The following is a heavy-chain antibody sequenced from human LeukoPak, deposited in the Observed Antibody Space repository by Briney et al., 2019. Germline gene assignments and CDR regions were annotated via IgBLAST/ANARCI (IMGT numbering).Heavy chain of an antibody. Sequence: ASVEVSCKASGYTFTDYYIHWVRQAPGQGLEWMGWINPNTDGTKYAQRFQDRVTMTRDTSISTAYMEVSRLRYDDTAVYYCARPLRVTMIRGAAFRASSDFDPWGQGTLVTVSS. V-gene: IGHV1-2*02. CDR3: ARPLRVTMIRGAAFRASSDFDP. CDR2: INPNTDGT. CDR1: GYTFTDYY. D-gene: IGHD3-10*01. J-gene: IGHJ5*02.